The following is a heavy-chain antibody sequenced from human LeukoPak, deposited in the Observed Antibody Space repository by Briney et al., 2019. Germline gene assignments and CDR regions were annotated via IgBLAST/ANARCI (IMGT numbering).Heavy chain of an antibody. D-gene: IGHD3-10*01. CDR1: GASTGSFY. CDR3: ARGSGAPTPFPLDY. Sequence: SETLSLTCTVSGASTGSFYWSWIRQPPGERLEWLGYIYTGGSTNYNPSLTSRVTISVDTSKNQFSLSLRSMTAADTAVYYCARGSGAPTPFPLDYWGQGILVTVSS. V-gene: IGHV4-4*09. J-gene: IGHJ4*02. CDR2: IYTGGST.